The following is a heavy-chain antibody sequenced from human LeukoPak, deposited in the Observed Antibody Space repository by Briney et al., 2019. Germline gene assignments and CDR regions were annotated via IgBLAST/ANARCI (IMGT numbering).Heavy chain of an antibody. V-gene: IGHV1-24*01. CDR3: ATSLHDYGDYGYTG. Sequence: ASVTVSCKVSGYTLTELSMHWVRQAPGKGLEWMGGFDPEDGETIYAQKFQGGVTMTEDTSTDTAYMELSSLRSEDTAVYYCATSLHDYGDYGYTGWGQGTLVNVSS. D-gene: IGHD4-17*01. CDR2: FDPEDGET. J-gene: IGHJ4*02. CDR1: GYTLTELS.